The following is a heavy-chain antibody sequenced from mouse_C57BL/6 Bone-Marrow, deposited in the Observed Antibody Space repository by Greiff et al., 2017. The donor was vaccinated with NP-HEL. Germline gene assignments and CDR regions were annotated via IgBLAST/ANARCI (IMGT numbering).Heavy chain of an antibody. CDR1: GYSFTGYY. CDR2: INPSTGGT. Sequence: VQLKQSGPELVKPGASVKISCKASGYSFTGYYMHWVKQSSEKSLEWIGEINPSTGGTSSNQKFKGKATLTVDKSSSTAYMQLKSLTSEDSAVYYCAREGKNWYFDVWGTGTTVTVSS. J-gene: IGHJ1*03. CDR3: AREGKNWYFDV. V-gene: IGHV1-43*01.